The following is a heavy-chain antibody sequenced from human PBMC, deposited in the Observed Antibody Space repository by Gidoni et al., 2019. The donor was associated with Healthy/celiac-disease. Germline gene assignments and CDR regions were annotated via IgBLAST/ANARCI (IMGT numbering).Heavy chain of an antibody. CDR1: GYSISSGYY. V-gene: IGHV4-38-2*01. J-gene: IGHJ4*02. CDR3: ARCVNYYDSSGYGY. CDR2: IYHSGST. D-gene: IGHD3-22*01. Sequence: QVQLQESGPGLVKPSETLSLTCAVSGYSISSGYYWGWIRQPPGKGLEWIGSIYHSGSTYYNPSLKSRVTISVDTSKNQFSLKLSSVTAADTAVYYCARCVNYYDSSGYGYWGQGTLVTVSS.